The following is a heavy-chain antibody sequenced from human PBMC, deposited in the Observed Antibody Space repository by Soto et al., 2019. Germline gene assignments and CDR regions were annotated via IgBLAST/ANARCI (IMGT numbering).Heavy chain of an antibody. CDR2: ITDTGGDT. CDR1: GFTFGSRA. CDR3: ARGSTDSYPGSRIFDF. Sequence: HPGGSLRLSCAASGFTFGSRAMSWVRQAPGEGLEWVSTITDTGGDTKYADSVRGRFTMSRDNSKKTLYLQMNSLRVEDSALYYCARGSTDSYPGSRIFDFWGRGTLVTVS. D-gene: IGHD3-10*01. J-gene: IGHJ4*02. V-gene: IGHV3-23*01.